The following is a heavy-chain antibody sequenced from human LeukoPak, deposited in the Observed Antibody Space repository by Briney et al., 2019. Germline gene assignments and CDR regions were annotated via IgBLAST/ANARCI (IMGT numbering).Heavy chain of an antibody. J-gene: IGHJ4*02. V-gene: IGHV3-23*01. CDR3: AKEIYGSGSYYDLDY. CDR2: ISDSGVST. CDR1: GFTYSTYA. Sequence: PGGSLRLSCAASGFTYSTYAMSWVRQAPGKGLEWVSSISDSGVSTYYADPVKGRFTISRDNSKNTLYLQMNGLRVEDTAVYYCAKEIYGSGSYYDLDYWGQGRLVTVSS. D-gene: IGHD3-10*01.